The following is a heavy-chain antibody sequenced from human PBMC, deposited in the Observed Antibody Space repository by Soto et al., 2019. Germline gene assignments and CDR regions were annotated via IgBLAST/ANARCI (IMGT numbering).Heavy chain of an antibody. CDR1: GGSINSFY. J-gene: IGHJ4*02. CDR2: IYASGTT. Sequence: QVQLLESGPGLLKPSETLSLICTVSGGSINSFYWSWIRQSAGKGLEWIGRIYASGTTNYNPSHESRVTMSVDTSKNQVSLKLTSVTAADTAVYYCARDRIVGLSYFDYWGQGTLVTVSS. CDR3: ARDRIVGLSYFDY. D-gene: IGHD1-26*01. V-gene: IGHV4-4*07.